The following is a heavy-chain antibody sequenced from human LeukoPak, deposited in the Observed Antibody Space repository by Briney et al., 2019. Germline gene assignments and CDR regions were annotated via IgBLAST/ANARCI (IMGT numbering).Heavy chain of an antibody. CDR2: INPDGSRT. Sequence: AESLRLSCAASGFTLSSHWIHWVRQAPGEGLVWVSRINPDGSRTDYADSVKGRFTISRDNNKNTVALQINSLRAEDTAVYSCARYDDVWTGRRKRAGIDYWGQGTLVTVSS. D-gene: IGHD3/OR15-3a*01. CDR1: GFTLSSHW. V-gene: IGHV3-74*01. J-gene: IGHJ4*02. CDR3: ARYDDVWTGRRKRAGIDY.